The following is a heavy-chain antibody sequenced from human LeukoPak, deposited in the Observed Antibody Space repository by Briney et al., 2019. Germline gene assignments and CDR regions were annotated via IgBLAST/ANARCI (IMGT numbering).Heavy chain of an antibody. Sequence: PSETLSLTCTVSGGSISSYYWSWIRQPPGQGLEWIGYIYYSGSTNYNPSLKSRVTISVDTSKNQFSLKLSSVTAADTAVYYCARDLVYCSGGSCPPHYYYYGMDVWGQGTRVTVSS. D-gene: IGHD2-15*01. J-gene: IGHJ6*02. CDR1: GGSISSYY. V-gene: IGHV4-59*01. CDR3: ARDLVYCSGGSCPPHYYYYGMDV. CDR2: IYYSGST.